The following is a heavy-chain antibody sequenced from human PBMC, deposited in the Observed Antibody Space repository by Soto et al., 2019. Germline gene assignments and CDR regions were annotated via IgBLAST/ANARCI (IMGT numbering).Heavy chain of an antibody. J-gene: IGHJ3*02. CDR1: GYTFTSYG. V-gene: IGHV1-18*01. Sequence: ASVKVSCKASGYTFTSYGISWVRQAPGQGLEWMGWISTYNGNTNYAQNLQGRVTMTTDTSTSTAYMELRSLTSDDTAVYYCSRKWADDDAFDIWGQGTMVTVSS. CDR3: SRKWADDDAFDI. CDR2: ISTYNGNT. D-gene: IGHD1-26*01.